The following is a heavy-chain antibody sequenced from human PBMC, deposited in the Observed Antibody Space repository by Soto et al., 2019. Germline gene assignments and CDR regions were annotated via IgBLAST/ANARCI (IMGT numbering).Heavy chain of an antibody. CDR3: ARVLRYFDTPYGMDV. CDR2: IGGSGRNT. V-gene: IGHV3-23*01. CDR1: GFTFSNHA. Sequence: EVPLLESGEGLVRPGGSLKLSCAASGFTFSNHAMSWVRQAPGKGLEWVSGIGGSGRNTYYADSVKGRFTISRDNSQNTLFLQMNSLRAEDTAEYYCARVLRYFDTPYGMDVWGQGTTVTVSS. J-gene: IGHJ6*02. D-gene: IGHD3-9*01.